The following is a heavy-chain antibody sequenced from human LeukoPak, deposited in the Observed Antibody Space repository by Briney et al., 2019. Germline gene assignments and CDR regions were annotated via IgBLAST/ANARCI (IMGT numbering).Heavy chain of an antibody. CDR1: GYSISSGYY. CDR2: NYHSGST. J-gene: IGHJ4*02. V-gene: IGHV4-38-2*01. Sequence: SETLSLTCAVSGYSISSGYYWGWIRQPPGKGLEWIGSNYHSGSTYYNPSLKSRVTISVDTSKNQFSLKLSSVTAADTAVYYCARIYYDSSGYYYYFDYWGQGTLVTVSS. D-gene: IGHD3-22*01. CDR3: ARIYYDSSGYYYYFDY.